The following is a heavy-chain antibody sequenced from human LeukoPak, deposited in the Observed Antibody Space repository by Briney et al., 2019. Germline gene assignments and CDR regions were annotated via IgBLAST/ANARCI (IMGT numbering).Heavy chain of an antibody. Sequence: ASVKVSCKASGYTFTGYYMHWVRQAPGQGLEWMGWINPNSGGTNYAQKFQGRVTMTRDTSISTAYMELSRLRSDDTAVYYCARYDFWSGYYQDYWGQGTLVTFSS. J-gene: IGHJ4*02. V-gene: IGHV1-2*02. CDR3: ARYDFWSGYYQDY. D-gene: IGHD3-3*01. CDR2: INPNSGGT. CDR1: GYTFTGYY.